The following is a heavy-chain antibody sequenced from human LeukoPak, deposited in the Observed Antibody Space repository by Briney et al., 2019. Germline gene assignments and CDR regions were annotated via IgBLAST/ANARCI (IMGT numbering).Heavy chain of an antibody. D-gene: IGHD6-19*01. CDR2: ITGGGGTT. Sequence: GGSLRLPCAVSGFTFSNYAMSWVRQAPGKGLEWVSAITGGGGTTFYAGSVKGRFTISRDNSKNTLYLRMSSLRAEDTALYYCAKDIGGSDWSQGVFDYWGQGTLVTVSS. CDR3: AKDIGGSDWSQGVFDY. J-gene: IGHJ4*02. V-gene: IGHV3-23*01. CDR1: GFTFSNYA.